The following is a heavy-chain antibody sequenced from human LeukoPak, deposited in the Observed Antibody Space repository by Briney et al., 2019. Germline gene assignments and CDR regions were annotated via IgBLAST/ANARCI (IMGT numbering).Heavy chain of an antibody. CDR2: ISYDGSNK. J-gene: IGHJ3*02. Sequence: GGSLRLSCAASGFTFSSYAMHWVRQAPGKGLEWVAAISYDGSNKYYADSVKGRFTISRDNSKNTLYLQMNSLRAEDTAVYYCAREEAIRGAFDIWGQGTMVTVSS. V-gene: IGHV3-30*04. D-gene: IGHD3-10*01. CDR1: GFTFSSYA. CDR3: AREEAIRGAFDI.